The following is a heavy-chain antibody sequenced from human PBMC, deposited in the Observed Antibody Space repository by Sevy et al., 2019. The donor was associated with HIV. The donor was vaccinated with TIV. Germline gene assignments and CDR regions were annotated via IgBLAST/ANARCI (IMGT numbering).Heavy chain of an antibody. D-gene: IGHD3-9*01. J-gene: IGHJ4*02. V-gene: IGHV4-31*03. CDR2: IYHSGST. CDR1: GGSISSGGYY. CDR3: ARGRSIDYDIVTVTDY. Sequence: SETLSLTCTVSGGSISSGGYYWSWIRQHPGKGLEWIGYIYHSGSTYYNPSLKSRVTISVDTSENQFSLKLSSVTAADTAVYYCARGRSIDYDIVTVTDYWGQGTLVTVSS.